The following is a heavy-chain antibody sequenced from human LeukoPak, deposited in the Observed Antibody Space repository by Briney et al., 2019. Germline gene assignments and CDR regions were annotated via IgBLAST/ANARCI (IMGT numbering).Heavy chain of an antibody. D-gene: IGHD1/OR15-1a*01. CDR1: GFSFRDYT. Sequence: GGSLRLSCAASGFSFRDYTMNWVRQAPGKGLEWVASISSSSTYIYFANSVRGRFTISRDNARNSLYLQMNSLRAEDTAVYYCAKDSPSRTATTEVPVDYWGQGTLVTVSS. V-gene: IGHV3-21*01. J-gene: IGHJ4*02. CDR3: AKDSPSRTATTEVPVDY. CDR2: ISSSSTYI.